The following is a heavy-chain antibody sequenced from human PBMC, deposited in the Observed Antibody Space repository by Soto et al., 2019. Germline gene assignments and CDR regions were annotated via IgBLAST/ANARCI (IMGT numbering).Heavy chain of an antibody. V-gene: IGHV3-30*18. Sequence: PGGSLRLSCAASGFTFSSYGMPWVRQAPGKGLEWVAVISYDGSNKYYADSVKGRFTISRDNSKNTLYLQMHSLRAEDTAVYYCAKSLRRLLQLHYYYYGMEVWGQGITDTVSA. J-gene: IGHJ6*01. CDR1: GFTFSSYG. CDR3: AKSLRRLLQLHYYYYGMEV. D-gene: IGHD5-12*01. CDR2: ISYDGSNK.